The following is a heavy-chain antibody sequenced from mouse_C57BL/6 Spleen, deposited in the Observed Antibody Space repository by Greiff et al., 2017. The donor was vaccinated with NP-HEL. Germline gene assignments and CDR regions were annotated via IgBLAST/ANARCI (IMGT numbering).Heavy chain of an antibody. CDR1: GYAFSSSW. J-gene: IGHJ3*01. CDR2: IYPGDGDT. Sequence: VQLQQSGPELVKPGASVKISCKASGYAFSSSWMNWVKQRPGKGLEWIGRIYPGDGDTNYNGKFKGKATLTADKSSSTAYMQLSSLTSEDSAVYFGARYYYGSSPGWFAYWGQGTLVTVSA. D-gene: IGHD1-1*01. CDR3: ARYYYGSSPGWFAY. V-gene: IGHV1-82*01.